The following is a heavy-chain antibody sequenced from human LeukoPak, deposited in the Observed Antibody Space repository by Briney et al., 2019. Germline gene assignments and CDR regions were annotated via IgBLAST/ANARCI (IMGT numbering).Heavy chain of an antibody. J-gene: IGHJ5*02. CDR2: LYYNGST. Sequence: SETLSLTCAVCGVSIRSYSWTWIRQPPEKGLEWIGYLYYNGSTNYNPSLKSRVTISVDTSKNQFSLRLTSVTAADTSVYYCARGLLFSWFDPWGQGTLVSVSS. D-gene: IGHD2-21*02. CDR1: GVSIRSYS. V-gene: IGHV4-59*01. CDR3: ARGLLFSWFDP.